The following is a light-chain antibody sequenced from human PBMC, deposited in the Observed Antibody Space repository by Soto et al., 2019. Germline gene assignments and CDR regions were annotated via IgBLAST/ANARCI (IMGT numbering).Light chain of an antibody. J-gene: IGKJ3*01. V-gene: IGKV1-33*01. CDR3: QTYDSLLIFT. CDR1: EDINNF. CDR2: DVS. Sequence: DIQMTQSPSSLSASVGDRVTIHCQASEDINNFLNWYQQKPGKAPKLLIYDVSTLETAVPSRFSGSGSGTHFTLTISGLQPKDLATYYGQTYDSLLIFTFGPGTTVYIK.